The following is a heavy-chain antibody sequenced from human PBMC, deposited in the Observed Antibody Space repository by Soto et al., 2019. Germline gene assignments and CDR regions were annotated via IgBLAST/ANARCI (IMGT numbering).Heavy chain of an antibody. CDR1: GFTFTDYY. Sequence: QVRLVESGGGLVKPGGSLRLSCAASGFTFTDYYINWIRQAPGKGLEWISYITSGGTMYYADSVKGRFTISRDDAKSSLYLQMNSRRAEDTAVYYCARDSGYSHFDSWGQGTLVSVSS. V-gene: IGHV3-11*01. J-gene: IGHJ4*02. D-gene: IGHD5-18*01. CDR2: ITSGGTM. CDR3: ARDSGYSHFDS.